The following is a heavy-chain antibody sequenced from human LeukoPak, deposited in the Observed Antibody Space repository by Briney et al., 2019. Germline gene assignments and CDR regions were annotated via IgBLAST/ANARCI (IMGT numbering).Heavy chain of an antibody. J-gene: IGHJ5*02. CDR2: IGGSNYYRGST. D-gene: IGHD2-21*02. CDR3: ARLETSVTEHNWFDP. V-gene: IGHV4-39*01. CDR1: GASISSSAYY. Sequence: PSETLSLTCTVSGASISSSAYYWGWIRQPPGKGLEWIGSIGGSNYYRGSTYYNPSLKNRVTIHVDTSKDQFSLKLSSVAAADTAVYYCARLETSVTEHNWFDPLGQGTLVTVSS.